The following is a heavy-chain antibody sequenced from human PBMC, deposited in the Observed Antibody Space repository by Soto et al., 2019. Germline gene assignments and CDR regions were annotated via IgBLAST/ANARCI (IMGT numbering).Heavy chain of an antibody. CDR3: AKATYYYDSSGYFPFDY. J-gene: IGHJ4*02. Sequence: PGGSLRLSCASSVFTFSSYAMSWVRHAPGKWLEWVSTISGSGGSAYYADSVKGRFTISRDNSINTLYLQMSSLRAEDTAVYYCAKATYYYDSSGYFPFDYWGQGTLVTVSS. CDR1: VFTFSSYA. V-gene: IGHV3-23*01. CDR2: ISGSGGSA. D-gene: IGHD3-22*01.